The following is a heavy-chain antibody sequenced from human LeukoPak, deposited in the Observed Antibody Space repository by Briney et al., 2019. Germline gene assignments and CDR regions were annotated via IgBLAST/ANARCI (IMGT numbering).Heavy chain of an antibody. CDR3: ASPGTGYSSGWYYFDY. Sequence: ASVKVSCKASSDAFTIYGISWVRQAPGQGLEWMGWISAYNGNTNYAQKLQGRVTMTTDTSTSTAYMELRSLRSDDTAVYYCASPGTGYSSGWYYFDYWGQGTLVTVSS. J-gene: IGHJ4*02. D-gene: IGHD6-19*01. V-gene: IGHV1-18*01. CDR1: SDAFTIYG. CDR2: ISAYNGNT.